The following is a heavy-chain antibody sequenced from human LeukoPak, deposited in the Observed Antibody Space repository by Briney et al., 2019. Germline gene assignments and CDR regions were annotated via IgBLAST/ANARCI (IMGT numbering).Heavy chain of an antibody. CDR1: GGSISSGSYY. CDR3: ARPDDGAFDF. CDR2: MYTSGST. J-gene: IGHJ3*01. Sequence: SETLSLTCTVSGGSISSGSYYWTWIRQPAGKGLEWIGRMYTSGSTNYNPSLKSRVTISVDTSKNQFSLKLSSVTAADTAVYYCARPDDGAFDFWGQGTMVTVST. V-gene: IGHV4-61*02. D-gene: IGHD5-24*01.